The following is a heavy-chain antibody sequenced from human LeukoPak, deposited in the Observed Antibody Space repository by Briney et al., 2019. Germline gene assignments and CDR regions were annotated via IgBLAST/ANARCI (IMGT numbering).Heavy chain of an antibody. CDR1: GFTFSSYA. CDR2: ISGSGGST. Sequence: PGGSLRLSCAASGFTFSSYAMSWVRQAPGKGLEWVSAISGSGGSTYYADSVKGRFTISRDNAKNSLYLQMNSLRAEDTAVYDCARDPSGDLPMGPHWYFDLWGRGTLVTVSS. D-gene: IGHD4-17*01. V-gene: IGHV3-23*01. CDR3: ARDPSGDLPMGPHWYFDL. J-gene: IGHJ2*01.